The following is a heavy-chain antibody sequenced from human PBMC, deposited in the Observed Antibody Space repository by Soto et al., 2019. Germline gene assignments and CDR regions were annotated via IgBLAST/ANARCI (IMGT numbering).Heavy chain of an antibody. CDR1: GFIFSSYA. Sequence: PGGSLRLSCEASGFIFSSYAMNWVRQAPGKGLQWVSSITGSSDYTSYIASVKGRFTISRDNSKNTLYLQMNSLRAEDPAVYFFAKEQTTGAHYTLGYCSQGTFVTVS. D-gene: IGHD2-8*02. V-gene: IGHV3-23*01. CDR2: ITGSSDYT. CDR3: AKEQTTGAHYTLGY. J-gene: IGHJ4*02.